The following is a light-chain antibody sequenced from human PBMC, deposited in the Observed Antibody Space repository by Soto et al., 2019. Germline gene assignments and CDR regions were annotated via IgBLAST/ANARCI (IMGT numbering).Light chain of an antibody. Sequence: DLQLTQSPSFLSASVGDRVTITCRASQGISSYLAWYQQKPGKAPKLLIYAASTLQSGVPSRFSGSTSGTQFTLTISSLQPEDSATYYCQHLNSYPSLTFGGGTKVEIK. CDR2: AAS. V-gene: IGKV1-9*01. CDR3: QHLNSYPSLT. CDR1: QGISSY. J-gene: IGKJ4*01.